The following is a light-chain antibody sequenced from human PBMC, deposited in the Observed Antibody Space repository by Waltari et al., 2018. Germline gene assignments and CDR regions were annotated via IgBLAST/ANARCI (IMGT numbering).Light chain of an antibody. CDR2: KVT. J-gene: IGKJ1*01. CDR1: QSLLHTNGNTY. V-gene: IGKV2D-29*02. CDR3: MQSTKDPRT. Sequence: DIVMTQTPLSLPVTPGEPASISCKSSQSLLHTNGNTYLHWYLQKPGQSPRLLIYKVTNRESGVPDRFSGSGSGTDFTLKISRVEPEDVGVYYCMQSTKDPRTFAQGTKVEIK.